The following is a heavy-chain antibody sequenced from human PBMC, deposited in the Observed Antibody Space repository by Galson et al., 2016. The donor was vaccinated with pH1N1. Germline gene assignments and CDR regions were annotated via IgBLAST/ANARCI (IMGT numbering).Heavy chain of an antibody. CDR2: ISYVESNK. CDR3: ARDHVDGDYFERFFDL. V-gene: IGHV3-30-3*01. D-gene: IGHD4-17*01. J-gene: IGHJ2*01. Sequence: SLRLSCAASGFTFSHYAMHWVRQAPGKGLEWVAVISYVESNKDYADSVEGRFTASRDNSKNTLYLQMNSLRAEDTALYYCARDHVDGDYFERFFDLWGRGTLVTVSS. CDR1: GFTFSHYA.